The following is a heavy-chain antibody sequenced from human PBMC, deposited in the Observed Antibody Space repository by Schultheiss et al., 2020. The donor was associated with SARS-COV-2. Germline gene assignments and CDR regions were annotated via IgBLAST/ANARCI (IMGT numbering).Heavy chain of an antibody. J-gene: IGHJ6*02. V-gene: IGHV4-39*07. CDR1: GGSISSSSYY. D-gene: IGHD5-24*01. CDR3: ARLWRGRDGYNYALYYYYGMDV. CDR2: INHSGST. Sequence: SETLSLTCTVSGGSISSSSYYWSWIRQPPGKGLEWIGEINHSGSTNYNPSLKSRVTISVDTSKNQFSLKLSSVTAADTAVYYCARLWRGRDGYNYALYYYYGMDVWGQGTTVTVSS.